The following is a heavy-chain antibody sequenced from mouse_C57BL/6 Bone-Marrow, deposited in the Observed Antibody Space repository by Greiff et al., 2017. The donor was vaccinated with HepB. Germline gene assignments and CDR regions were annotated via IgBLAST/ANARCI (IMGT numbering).Heavy chain of an antibody. Sequence: EVKLMESGGGLVKPGGSLKLSCAASGFTFSSYAMSWVRQTPEKRLEWVATISDVGSYTYYPDNVKGRFTISRDNTKNDLYLQMSHLTSENTAMYDSARDRDYYGNRWYFDVWGTGTTVTVSS. J-gene: IGHJ1*03. D-gene: IGHD1-1*01. CDR1: GFTFSSYA. CDR3: ARDRDYYGNRWYFDV. V-gene: IGHV5-4*01. CDR2: ISDVGSYT.